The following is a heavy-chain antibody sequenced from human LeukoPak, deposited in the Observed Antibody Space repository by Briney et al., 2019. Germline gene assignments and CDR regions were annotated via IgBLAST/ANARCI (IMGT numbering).Heavy chain of an antibody. Sequence: PGGSLRLSCAASGFTFSNYAMHWVRQAPGKGLEWVAIISYGGSNKYYADSVKGRFTISRDNSKNTLYLQMNSLRADDTAVYYCARGRPHGNDYWGQGTLVTVSS. J-gene: IGHJ4*02. V-gene: IGHV3-30*04. CDR3: ARGRPHGNDY. CDR2: ISYGGSNK. CDR1: GFTFSNYA. D-gene: IGHD4-23*01.